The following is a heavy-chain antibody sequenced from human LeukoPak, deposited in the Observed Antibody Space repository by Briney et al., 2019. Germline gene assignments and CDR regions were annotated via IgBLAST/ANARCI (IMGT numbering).Heavy chain of an antibody. D-gene: IGHD6-13*01. J-gene: IGHJ6*03. CDR3: ARVSAHSSSLNYYYYMDV. CDR2: MNPNSGNT. CDR1: GYTFTSYD. V-gene: IGHV1-8*01. Sequence: ASVKVSCKASGYTFTSYDINWVRQATGQGLEWMGWMNPNSGNTGYAQKFQGRVTMTRNTSISTAYMELSSLRSEDTAVYYCARVSAHSSSLNYYYYMDVWGKGTTDTVSS.